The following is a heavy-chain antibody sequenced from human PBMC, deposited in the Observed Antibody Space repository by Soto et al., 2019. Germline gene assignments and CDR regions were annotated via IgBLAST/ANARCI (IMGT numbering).Heavy chain of an antibody. J-gene: IGHJ4*02. CDR1: GGSINRGGYY. Sequence: QVQLQESGPGLGKPSQTLSLTCTVSGGSINRGGYYWTWIRQHPGKGLEWIGSVYYSGSTNYNPSLKSRFTLSVDTSKNQFSLKLSSVSAADTAVYYCARGAGGNFYFDYWDQGTLVTVSS. CDR3: ARGAGGNFYFDY. CDR2: VYYSGST. D-gene: IGHD2-21*02. V-gene: IGHV4-31*03.